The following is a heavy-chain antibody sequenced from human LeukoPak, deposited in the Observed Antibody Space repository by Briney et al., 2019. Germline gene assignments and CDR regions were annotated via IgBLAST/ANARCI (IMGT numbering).Heavy chain of an antibody. Sequence: PSETLSLTCTVSGGSISSYYWSWIRQPPGKGLEWIGYIYYSGSTNYNPSLKSRVTISVDTSKNQFSLKLSSVTAADTAVYYCARVAYSGYVDYWGQGTLVTVSS. CDR2: IYYSGST. CDR3: ARVAYSGYVDY. V-gene: IGHV4-59*01. J-gene: IGHJ4*02. D-gene: IGHD5-12*01. CDR1: GGSISSYY.